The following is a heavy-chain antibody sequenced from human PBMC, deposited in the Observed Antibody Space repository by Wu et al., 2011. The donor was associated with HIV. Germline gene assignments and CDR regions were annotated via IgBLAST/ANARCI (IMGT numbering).Heavy chain of an antibody. D-gene: IGHD2-15*01. CDR1: GYTFTSYG. Sequence: QVQLVQTGAEVKKPGASVKVSCKTSGYTFTSYGISWVRQAPGQGLEWMGWISADNGDTNYVQKFQGRVTITADKSTSTAYMEMSSLRSEDTAVYFCAREEFNCSGGSCSLHTFDIWGQGTMVTVSS. CDR3: AREEFNCSGGSCSLHTFDI. CDR2: ISADNGDT. V-gene: IGHV1-18*01. J-gene: IGHJ3*02.